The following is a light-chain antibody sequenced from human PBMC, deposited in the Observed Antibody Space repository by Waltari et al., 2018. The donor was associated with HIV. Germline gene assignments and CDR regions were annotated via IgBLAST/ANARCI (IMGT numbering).Light chain of an antibody. CDR2: EVS. V-gene: IGLV2-14*01. J-gene: IGLJ1*01. CDR3: SSHTSSIYV. Sequence: QSALTQPASVSGSPGQSITLSCTGTSSDGGGYNHVTWYPQHPGKAPKLIIYEVSNRPSGVSNRFSGSKSGNTASLTISGLQAEDECDYYCSSHTSSIYVFGTGTKVTVL. CDR1: SSDGGGYNH.